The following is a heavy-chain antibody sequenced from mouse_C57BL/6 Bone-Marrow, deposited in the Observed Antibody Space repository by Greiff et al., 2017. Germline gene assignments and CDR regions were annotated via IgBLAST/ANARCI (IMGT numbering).Heavy chain of an antibody. CDR2: INPSSGYT. D-gene: IGHD2-3*01. Sequence: VQLQESGAELAKPGASVKLSCKASGYTFTSYWMHWVKQRPGQGLEWIGYINPSSGYTKYNQKFKDKATLTADKSSSTAYMQLSSLTYEDSAVYYCARNRWLPHWYFDVWGTGTTVTVSS. CDR1: GYTFTSYW. V-gene: IGHV1-7*01. CDR3: ARNRWLPHWYFDV. J-gene: IGHJ1*03.